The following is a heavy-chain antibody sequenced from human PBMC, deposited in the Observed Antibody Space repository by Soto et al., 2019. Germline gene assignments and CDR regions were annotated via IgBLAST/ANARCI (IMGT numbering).Heavy chain of an antibody. D-gene: IGHD1-7*01. V-gene: IGHV3-74*01. CDR2: IHNDGSTT. CDR1: GFTFSSYW. Sequence: PGGSLRLSCAASGFTFSSYWMHWVRQAPGKGLMWVSRIHNDGSTTRYADSVKGRFTISRDNAMNTLYLQMSSLRVEDTAVYYCARDSWNSYWGQGTLVTVSS. J-gene: IGHJ4*01. CDR3: ARDSWNSY.